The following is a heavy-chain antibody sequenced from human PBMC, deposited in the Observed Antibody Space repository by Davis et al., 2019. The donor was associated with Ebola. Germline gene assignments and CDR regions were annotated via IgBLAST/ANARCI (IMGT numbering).Heavy chain of an antibody. V-gene: IGHV4-34*01. CDR3: ARLEVWFDP. D-gene: IGHD5-24*01. Sequence: GSLRLSCAASGFTFSSYAMSWVRQAPGKGLEWIGEINHSGSTNYNPSLKSRVTISVDTSKNQFSLKLSSVTAADTAVYYCARLEVWFDPWGQGTLVTVSS. CDR2: INHSGST. J-gene: IGHJ5*02. CDR1: GFTFSSYA.